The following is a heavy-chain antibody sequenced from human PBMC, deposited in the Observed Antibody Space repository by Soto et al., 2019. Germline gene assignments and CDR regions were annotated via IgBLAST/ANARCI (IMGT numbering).Heavy chain of an antibody. CDR1: GFTFRTYT. D-gene: IGHD2-15*01. J-gene: IGHJ6*04. CDR2: IRGFSPYT. CDR3: ARDRGYDAHDYYYNAMEV. V-gene: IGHV3-21*01. Sequence: GWSLRLSCISSGFTFRTYTMNWVRQAPGKGLEWVSGIRGFSPYTFYAESVKGRFTISRDNAKNSLYLQMKSLRAEDTAVYYCARDRGYDAHDYYYNAMEVWGKGTKVTVSS.